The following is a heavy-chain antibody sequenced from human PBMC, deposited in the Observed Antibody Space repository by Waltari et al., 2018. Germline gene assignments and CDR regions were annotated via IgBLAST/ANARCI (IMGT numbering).Heavy chain of an antibody. CDR3: AIQGHYDFWTGYYLFDY. CDR1: GGSISNYY. CDR2: IYYSGST. Sequence: QVQLQESGPGLVKPSETLSLTCTVSGGSISNYYWSWIRQSPGKGLEWIGSIYYSGSTNYTPTLKSRVTLAVDTSKTHFSLKLSSVTAADTALYYCAIQGHYDFWTGYYLFDYWGQGTLVTVSS. J-gene: IGHJ4*02. V-gene: IGHV4-59*08. D-gene: IGHD3-3*01.